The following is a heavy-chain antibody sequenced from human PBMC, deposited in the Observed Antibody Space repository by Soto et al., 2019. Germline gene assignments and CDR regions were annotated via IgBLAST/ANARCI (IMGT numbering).Heavy chain of an antibody. V-gene: IGHV5-51*01. Sequence: GESLKISCKGSGYSFTSYWIFWVRQMPGKGLEFMGIIYPFYSDTRYSPSFQGQVTISSYNSISTSYLQLISLKASDTAMYYCXRTGYSRVPTYYYGMDVWGQGTTVTVSS. CDR1: GYSFTSYW. CDR3: XRTGYSRVPTYYYGMDV. CDR2: IYPFYSDT. J-gene: IGHJ6*02. D-gene: IGHD2-15*01.